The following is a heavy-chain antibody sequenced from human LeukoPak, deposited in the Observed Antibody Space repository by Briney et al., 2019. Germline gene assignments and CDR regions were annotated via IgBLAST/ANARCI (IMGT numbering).Heavy chain of an antibody. CDR3: ARLRNHDYVWGTHPRNYFDY. Sequence: SETLSLTCTVSGGSISSSSYYWGWIRQTPGKGLEWIGSIYYSGSTFYSPSLKSRVTISVDTSKNQFSLKLSSVTAADTAVYYCARLRNHDYVWGTHPRNYFDYWGQGTLVTVSS. CDR1: GGSISSSSYY. D-gene: IGHD3-16*01. J-gene: IGHJ4*02. CDR2: IYYSGST. V-gene: IGHV4-39*07.